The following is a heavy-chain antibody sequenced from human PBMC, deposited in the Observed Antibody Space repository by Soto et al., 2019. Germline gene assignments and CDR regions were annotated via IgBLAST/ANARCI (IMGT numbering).Heavy chain of an antibody. CDR2: INHSGST. Sequence: SETLSLTCAVYGGSFSGYYWSWIRQPPGKGLEWIGEINHSGSTNYNPSLKSRVTISVDTSKNQFSLKLSSVTAADTAVYYCAREYDILTGSYDFDYWGQGTPVTVSS. V-gene: IGHV4-34*01. CDR1: GGSFSGYY. CDR3: AREYDILTGSYDFDY. J-gene: IGHJ4*02. D-gene: IGHD3-9*01.